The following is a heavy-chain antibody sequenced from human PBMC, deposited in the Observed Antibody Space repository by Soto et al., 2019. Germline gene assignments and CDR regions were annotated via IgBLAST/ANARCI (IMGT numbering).Heavy chain of an antibody. CDR3: TSLGIAAAGTDY. Sequence: EVQLVESGGGLVQPGGSLKLSCAASGFTFSGSAMHWVRQASGKGLEWVGRIRSKAKSYAIVYAASVKGRFTISRDDSKKTAYLQMNSLKTEDTAVYYCTSLGIAAAGTDYWGQGTLVTVSS. CDR1: GFTFSGSA. D-gene: IGHD6-13*01. CDR2: IRSKAKSYAI. J-gene: IGHJ4*02. V-gene: IGHV3-73*02.